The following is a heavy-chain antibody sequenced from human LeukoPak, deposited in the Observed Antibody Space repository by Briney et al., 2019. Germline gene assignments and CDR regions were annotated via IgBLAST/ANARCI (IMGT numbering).Heavy chain of an antibody. V-gene: IGHV1-69*06. CDR1: GGTFSSYA. CDR2: IIPIFGTA. J-gene: IGHJ5*02. D-gene: IGHD6-19*01. Sequence: ASVKVSCKASGGTFSSYAISWVRQAPGQGLEWMGGIIPIFGTANYAQKFQGRVTMTEDTSTDTAYMELSSLRSEDTAVYYCATKVERWLVRRWFDPWGQGTLVTVSS. CDR3: ATKVERWLVRRWFDP.